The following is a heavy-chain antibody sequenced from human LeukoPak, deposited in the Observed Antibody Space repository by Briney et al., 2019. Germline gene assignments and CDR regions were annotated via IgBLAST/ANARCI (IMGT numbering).Heavy chain of an antibody. CDR2: MNPNSGNT. CDR1: GYTFTSYD. Sequence: ASVTVSFKASGYTFTSYDINWVRQATGQGREWMGWMNPNSGNTGYAQKFQGRVTMTRNTSISTAYMELSRLRSEDTAVYYCARSLRYYDFWSGYYNPDPFDYLGQGTLLTVSS. V-gene: IGHV1-8*01. CDR3: ARSLRYYDFWSGYYNPDPFDY. J-gene: IGHJ4*02. D-gene: IGHD3-3*01.